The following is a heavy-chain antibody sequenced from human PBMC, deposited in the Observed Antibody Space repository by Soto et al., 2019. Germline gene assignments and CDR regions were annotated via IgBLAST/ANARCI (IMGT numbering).Heavy chain of an antibody. CDR3: ASEAIAAGAVYGMDV. CDR2: INAGNGKT. V-gene: IGHV1-3*05. J-gene: IGHJ6*02. D-gene: IGHD6-13*01. Sequence: QVQLVQSGAEEKKPGASVKVTFKASGYTFTGCVMHWVRQAPGLRLEWMGWINAGNGKTKYSQKFQGRVTITRDTSASTAYMELSSLRSEDTAVYYCASEAIAAGAVYGMDVWGQGTTVTVSS. CDR1: GYTFTGCV.